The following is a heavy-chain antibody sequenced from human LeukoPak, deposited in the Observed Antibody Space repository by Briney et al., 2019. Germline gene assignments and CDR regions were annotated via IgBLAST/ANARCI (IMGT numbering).Heavy chain of an antibody. CDR2: ISHSGST. Sequence: SSETLSLTCTVSGYSISSGYYWGWIRQPPGKGLEWIGGISHSGSTYSKPSLKSRVTISVDTSRNQFSLKLSSVTAADTAVYYCAATGFAVTTIGVLDSWGQGTRVTVSS. CDR1: GYSISSGYY. V-gene: IGHV4-38-2*02. J-gene: IGHJ4*02. CDR3: AATGFAVTTIGVLDS. D-gene: IGHD4-17*01.